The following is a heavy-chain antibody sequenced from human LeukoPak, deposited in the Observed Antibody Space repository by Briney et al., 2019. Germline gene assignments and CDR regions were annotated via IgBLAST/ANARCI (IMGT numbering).Heavy chain of an antibody. CDR2: ISYDGSNK. CDR1: GFTFSSYA. CDR3: ARANSGSYRNYFDY. J-gene: IGHJ4*02. V-gene: IGHV3-30*04. Sequence: PGGSLRLSCAASGFTFSSYAMHWVRQAPGKGLEWVAVISYDGSNKYYADSVKGRFTISRDNSKNTLYLQMNSLRAEDTAVYYCARANSGSYRNYFDYWGQGTLVTVSS. D-gene: IGHD1-26*01.